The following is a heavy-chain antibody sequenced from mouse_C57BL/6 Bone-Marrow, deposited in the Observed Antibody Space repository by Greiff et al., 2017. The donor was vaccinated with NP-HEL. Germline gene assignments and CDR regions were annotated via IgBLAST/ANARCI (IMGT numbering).Heavy chain of an antibody. D-gene: IGHD1-1*01. CDR2: ISSGGSYT. J-gene: IGHJ3*01. Sequence: EVQVVESGGDLVKPGGSLKLSCAASGFTFSSYGMSWVRQTPDKRLEWVATISSGGSYTYYPDSVKGRFTISRDNAKNTLYLQMSSLKSEDTAMYYCARPPYGSRGFAYWGQGTLVTVSA. CDR1: GFTFSSYG. V-gene: IGHV5-6*01. CDR3: ARPPYGSRGFAY.